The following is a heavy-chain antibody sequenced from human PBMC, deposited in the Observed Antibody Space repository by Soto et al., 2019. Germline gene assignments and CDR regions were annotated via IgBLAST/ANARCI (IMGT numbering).Heavy chain of an antibody. D-gene: IGHD1-26*01. Sequence: PGGSLRLSCAASGFTFSSYGMHWVRQAPGKGLEWVAVISYDGSNKYYADSVKGRFTISGDNSKNTRYLQMNSLRAEETAVYYCAKPQTGEWELLGEVGFDYWGQGTLVTVSS. CDR2: ISYDGSNK. J-gene: IGHJ4*02. CDR1: GFTFSSYG. CDR3: AKPQTGEWELLGEVGFDY. V-gene: IGHV3-30*18.